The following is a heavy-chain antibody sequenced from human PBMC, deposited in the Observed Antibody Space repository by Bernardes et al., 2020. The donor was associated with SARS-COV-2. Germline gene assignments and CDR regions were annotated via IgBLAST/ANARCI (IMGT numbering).Heavy chain of an antibody. D-gene: IGHD6-6*01. CDR1: GFTFDDYA. CDR3: AKPGGSSYIAAY. Sequence: GGSLRLSCAASGFTFDDYAMHWVRQAPGKGLEWVSGISWNSGSIGYVDSVKGRFTVSRDNAKNSLYLQMNSLRDEDTAVYYCAKPGGSSYIAAYWGQGTLVTVSS. CDR2: ISWNSGSI. V-gene: IGHV3-9*01. J-gene: IGHJ4*02.